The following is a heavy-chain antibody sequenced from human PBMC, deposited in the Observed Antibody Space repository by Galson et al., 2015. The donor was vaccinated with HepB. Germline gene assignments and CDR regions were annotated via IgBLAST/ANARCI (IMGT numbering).Heavy chain of an antibody. Sequence: SLILSCAAAGFTFSSYGINGGRQAPGKGLEWVALISSSSSYIFYADSVKGRFTISRDNAKNSLYLQMNSLRAEDTAAYYCARDGLSGTYPHFDYWGQGTLVTVSS. V-gene: IGHV3-21*01. D-gene: IGHD1-26*01. J-gene: IGHJ4*02. CDR3: ARDGLSGTYPHFDY. CDR1: GFTFSSYG. CDR2: ISSSSSYI.